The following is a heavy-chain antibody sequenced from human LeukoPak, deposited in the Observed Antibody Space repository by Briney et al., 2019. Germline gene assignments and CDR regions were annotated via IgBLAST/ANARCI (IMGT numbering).Heavy chain of an antibody. V-gene: IGHV4-39*01. Sequence: SETLSLTCAVSGDSISSNYWWTWVRQPPGKGLEWIGSIYYSGSTYYNPSLKSRVTISVDTSKNQFSLKLSSVTAADTAVYYCARLNYYYDSSGYYYPPPYFDYWGQGTLVTVSS. J-gene: IGHJ4*02. CDR3: ARLNYYYDSSGYYYPPPYFDY. D-gene: IGHD3-22*01. CDR2: IYYSGST. CDR1: GDSISSNYW.